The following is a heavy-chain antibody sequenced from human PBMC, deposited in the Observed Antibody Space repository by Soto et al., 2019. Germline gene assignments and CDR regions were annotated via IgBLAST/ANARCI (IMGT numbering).Heavy chain of an antibody. Sequence: TCTVSGGSVSSGDYFWSWLRQSPGKRLEWIAYIYYSGSTNYNPSLKSRATISVDTSKSQVSLTLTSMTAADAAVYYCARSPNYYYYGFDVWGQGTTVTVSS. CDR2: IYYSGST. D-gene: IGHD3-10*01. CDR3: ARSPNYYYYGFDV. CDR1: GGSVSSGDYF. J-gene: IGHJ6*02. V-gene: IGHV4-61*08.